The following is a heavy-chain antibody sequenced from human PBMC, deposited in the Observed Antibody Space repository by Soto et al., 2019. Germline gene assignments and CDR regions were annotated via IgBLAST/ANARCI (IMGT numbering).Heavy chain of an antibody. CDR3: ASSSSSPAYVGY. Sequence: QLQLQESGPGLVKPSETLSLTCTVSGGSISSSSYYWGWIRQPPGKGLEWIGSIYYSGSTYYNPSLKSRVTITVDTSKNQFSLKLGSVTAADTAVYYCASSSSSPAYVGYWGQGTLVTVSS. CDR1: GGSISSSSYY. D-gene: IGHD6-6*01. J-gene: IGHJ4*02. V-gene: IGHV4-39*01. CDR2: IYYSGST.